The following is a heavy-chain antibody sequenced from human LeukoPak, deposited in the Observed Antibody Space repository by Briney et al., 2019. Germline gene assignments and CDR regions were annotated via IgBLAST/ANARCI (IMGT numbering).Heavy chain of an antibody. V-gene: IGHV4-59*01. D-gene: IGHD3-3*01. CDR1: GGSLSSYY. J-gene: IGHJ6*03. CDR3: AGRIWSGYYFVDRYYYYMDV. CDR2: IYYSGST. Sequence: PSETLSLTCTVSGGSLSSYYWSWIRQPPGKGVEWIGHIYYSGSTNYNRSLKSRVTISVDTSKNQFSLKLSSVTAADTAVYYCAGRIWSGYYFVDRYYYYMDVWGKGTTVTVSS.